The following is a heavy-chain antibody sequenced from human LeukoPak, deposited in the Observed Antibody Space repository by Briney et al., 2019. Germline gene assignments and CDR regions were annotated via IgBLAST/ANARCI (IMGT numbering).Heavy chain of an antibody. CDR1: GFTFDDYA. J-gene: IGHJ4*02. CDR3: AKDMCSGGSCYSAADY. Sequence: PGGSLRLSCAASGFTFDDYAMHWVRQAPGKSLEWVSGISWNSGSIGYADSVKGRFTISRDNAKNSLYLQMNSLRAEDTALYYCAKDMCSGGSCYSAADYWGQGTLVTVSS. CDR2: ISWNSGSI. V-gene: IGHV3-9*01. D-gene: IGHD2-15*01.